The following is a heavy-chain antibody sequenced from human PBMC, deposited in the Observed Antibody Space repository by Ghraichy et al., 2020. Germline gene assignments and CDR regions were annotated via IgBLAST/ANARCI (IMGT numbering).Heavy chain of an antibody. V-gene: IGHV1-3*01. CDR1: GYTFKSYN. CDR2: INAGNGNT. J-gene: IGHJ4*02. CDR3: ARDLPPPGWYTMGPGDY. Sequence: ASVKVSCKASGYTFKSYNMHWVRQAPGQRLEWMGWINAGNGNTKYPQKLQGRVTITRDTSATTVYMELSRVRSEDTAVYYCARDLPPPGWYTMGPGDYWGQGTLVTVSS. D-gene: IGHD6-19*01.